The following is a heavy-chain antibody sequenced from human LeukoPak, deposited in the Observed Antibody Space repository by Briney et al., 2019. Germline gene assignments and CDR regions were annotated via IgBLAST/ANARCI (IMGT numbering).Heavy chain of an antibody. Sequence: PSETLSLTCTVSGGSISSSSYYWGWIRQPPGKGLEWIGSIYYSGSTYYNPSLKSRVTISVDTSKNQFSLRLSSVTAADTAVYYCARKTVITQIDYWGQGTLVTVSS. J-gene: IGHJ4*02. CDR2: IYYSGST. D-gene: IGHD4-23*01. CDR1: GGSISSSSYY. CDR3: ARKTVITQIDY. V-gene: IGHV4-39*07.